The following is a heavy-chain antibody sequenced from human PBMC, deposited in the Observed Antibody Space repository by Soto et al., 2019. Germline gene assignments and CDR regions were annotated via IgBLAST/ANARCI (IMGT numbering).Heavy chain of an antibody. CDR1: GGSFSGYY. CDR3: AGGDYYHSSGYYFYYYTMDV. CDR2: INHSGST. D-gene: IGHD3-22*01. Sequence: SETLSLTCAVYGGSFSGYYWSWIRQPPGKGLEWIGEINHSGSTNYNPSLKSRVTISVDTSKSQFSLKLSSVTAADTAAYYCAGGDYYHSSGYYFYYYTMDVWGQGTTVTVSS. J-gene: IGHJ6*02. V-gene: IGHV4-34*01.